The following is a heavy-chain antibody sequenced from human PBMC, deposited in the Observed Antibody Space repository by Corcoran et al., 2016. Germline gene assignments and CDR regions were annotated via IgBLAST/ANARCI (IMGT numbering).Heavy chain of an antibody. CDR3: TSVVNYYDSSGYYFPSGY. V-gene: IGHV3-15*07. J-gene: IGHJ4*02. CDR1: GFTFSNAW. CDR2: IKSKTDGGTT. Sequence: EVQLVESGGVLVKPGGSLRLSCAASGFTFSNAWMNWVRHAPGNGLEWVGRIKSKTDGGTTDYAAPVNGRFTISRDDSKNTLYLQMNSLKTEDTAVYYCTSVVNYYDSSGYYFPSGYWGQGTLVTVSS. D-gene: IGHD3-22*01.